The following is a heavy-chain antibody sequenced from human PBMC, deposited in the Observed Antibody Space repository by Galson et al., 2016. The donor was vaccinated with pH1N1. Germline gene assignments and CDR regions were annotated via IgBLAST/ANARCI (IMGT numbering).Heavy chain of an antibody. J-gene: IGHJ4*02. CDR1: GFSLSTSGMC. V-gene: IGHV2-70*01. CDR3: ARMQYGAYVGYVDY. Sequence: PALVKPTQTLTLTCTFSGFSLSTSGMCVSWIRQPPGKALEWLALIDWDDDKYYTTSLKTRLTISKDTSKNQVVLTMTNMDPVDTATYYCARMQYGAYVGYVDYWGQGTLVTVSS. CDR2: IDWDDDK. D-gene: IGHD4-17*01.